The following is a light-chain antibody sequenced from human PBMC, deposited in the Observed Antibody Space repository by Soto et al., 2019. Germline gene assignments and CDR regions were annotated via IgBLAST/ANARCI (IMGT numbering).Light chain of an antibody. V-gene: IGLV2-14*01. J-gene: IGLJ2*01. CDR1: SSDVGGYNY. Sequence: QSALTQPASVSGSPGQSITISCPGTSSDVGGYNYVSWYQQHPGKAPKLMIYDVSNRPSGVSNRFSGSKSGNTASLTISGLQAADEADYYCSSYTSSSTLVVFGGGTKLTVL. CDR3: SSYTSSSTLVV. CDR2: DVS.